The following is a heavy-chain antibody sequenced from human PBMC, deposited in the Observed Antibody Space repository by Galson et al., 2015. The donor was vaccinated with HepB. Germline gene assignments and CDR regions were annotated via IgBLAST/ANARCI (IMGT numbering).Heavy chain of an antibody. CDR1: GFTFSSYD. CDR3: ARAIQVGATSQGFDY. J-gene: IGHJ4*02. CDR2: IGTAGDT. Sequence: SLRLSCAASGFTFSSYDMHWVRQPTGKGLEWVSAIGTAGDTYYLGSVKGRFTISRENAKNSLYLQMNSLRAGDTAVYYCARAIQVGATSQGFDYWGQGTLVTVSS. V-gene: IGHV3-13*01. D-gene: IGHD1-26*01.